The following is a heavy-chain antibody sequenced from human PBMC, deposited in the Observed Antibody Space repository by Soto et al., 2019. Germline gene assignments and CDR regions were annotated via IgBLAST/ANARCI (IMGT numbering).Heavy chain of an antibody. CDR3: AKGTSCGGNSGMRGYFDY. V-gene: IGHV3-23*01. Sequence: EVQLLESGGGLVQPGGSLRLSCAASGFTFNSYAMSWVRQAPGKGLEWVSAISGSGGSTYYADSVKGRFTISRDNSKNTRYLQMNSLRAEDTAVFYCAKGTSCGGNSGMRGYFDYWGQGTLVTVSS. CDR2: ISGSGGST. D-gene: IGHD2-2*01. CDR1: GFTFNSYA. J-gene: IGHJ4*02.